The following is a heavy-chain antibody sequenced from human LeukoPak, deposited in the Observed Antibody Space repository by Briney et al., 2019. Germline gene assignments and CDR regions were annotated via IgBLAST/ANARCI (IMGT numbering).Heavy chain of an antibody. J-gene: IGHJ4*02. CDR1: VGSFTSVY. V-gene: IGHV4-4*07. CDR2: FFSSGTSSGTT. CDR3: ARYSGIYGHDN. Sequence: SETLSLTCTVSVGSFTSVYWSWVRQPAGKVLDLIGHFFSSGTSSGTTKYNPSFESRATISVDKSKNQFSLKLTSVTAADTAVYYCARYSGIYGHDNWGQGTLVTVSS. D-gene: IGHD3-10*01.